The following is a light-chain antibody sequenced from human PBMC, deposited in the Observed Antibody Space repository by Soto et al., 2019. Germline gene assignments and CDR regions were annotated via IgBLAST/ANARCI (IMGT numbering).Light chain of an antibody. Sequence: QSVLTQPPSVSGAPGQSVTISCTGSSSNIGAGFDVHWYQQFPGAAPKLLIYGYNSRPSGVPARFSGSKSGTSASLAITGLQAGDEADYYCQSYDSSLSISVFGTGTKLTVL. J-gene: IGLJ1*01. CDR3: QSYDSSLSISV. CDR1: SSNIGAGFD. V-gene: IGLV1-40*01. CDR2: GYN.